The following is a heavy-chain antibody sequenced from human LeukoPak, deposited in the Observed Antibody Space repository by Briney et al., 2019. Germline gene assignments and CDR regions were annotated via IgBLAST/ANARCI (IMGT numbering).Heavy chain of an antibody. Sequence: SETLSLTCDVSGGSISSGLYSWSWIRQPLGKGPEWIGYIYHTGSTYYNPSLKSRVTISVDTSKNQFSLRLSSVTAADTAVYYCARGYGLGSKSWFDPWGQGTLVTVSS. V-gene: IGHV4-30-2*01. D-gene: IGHD3-10*01. CDR3: ARGYGLGSKSWFDP. J-gene: IGHJ5*02. CDR1: GGSISSGLYS. CDR2: IYHTGST.